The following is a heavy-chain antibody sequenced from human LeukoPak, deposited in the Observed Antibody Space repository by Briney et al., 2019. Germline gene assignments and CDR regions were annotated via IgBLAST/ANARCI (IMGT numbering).Heavy chain of an antibody. CDR3: AKGREWFGESIILDY. CDR2: IWYDGSNK. J-gene: IGHJ4*02. CDR1: GFTFSSYG. V-gene: IGHV3-33*06. Sequence: GGSLRLSCAASGFTFSSYGMHWVRQAPGKGLEWVAVIWYDGSNKYYADSVKGRFTISRDNSKNTLYLQMNSLRAEDTAVYYCAKGREWFGESIILDYWGQGTLVTVSS. D-gene: IGHD3-10*01.